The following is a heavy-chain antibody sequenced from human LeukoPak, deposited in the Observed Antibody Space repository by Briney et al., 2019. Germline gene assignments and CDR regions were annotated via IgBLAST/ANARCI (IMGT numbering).Heavy chain of an antibody. D-gene: IGHD3-9*01. CDR1: GLIFSSHW. V-gene: IGHV3-74*01. CDR3: ARPGTTGYYNY. CDR2: ISDDGRST. J-gene: IGHJ4*02. Sequence: PGGSLRLSCTASGLIFSSHWMHWVRQAPGKGLAWVSHISDDGRSTNCADSVKGRFTISRDNAKNTLYLQMNGLRAEDTAVYYCARPGTTGYYNYWGQGTLVTVSS.